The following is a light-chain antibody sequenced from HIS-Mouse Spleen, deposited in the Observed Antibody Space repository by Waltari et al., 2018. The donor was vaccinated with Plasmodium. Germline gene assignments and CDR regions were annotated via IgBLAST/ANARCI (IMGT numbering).Light chain of an antibody. Sequence: DIQMTQSPSSLSASVGDRVTITCRASQSISSYLNWYQQKPGKAPKLLIYAASSLQSGVPSRFGGSGSGTDFTLTISSLHPEDFATYYCQQSYSTWTFGQGTKVEIK. V-gene: IGKV1-39*01. CDR1: QSISSY. CDR2: AAS. J-gene: IGKJ1*01. CDR3: QQSYSTWT.